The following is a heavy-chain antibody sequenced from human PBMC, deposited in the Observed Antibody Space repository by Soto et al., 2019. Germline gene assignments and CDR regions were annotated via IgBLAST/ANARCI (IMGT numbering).Heavy chain of an antibody. J-gene: IGHJ4*02. V-gene: IGHV3-11*01. CDR3: ARDQGYYDSSGYFDF. CDR1: GFTFSDYY. CDR2: ISSSGSII. Sequence: PGGSLRLSCAASGFTFSDYYMSWIRQAPGKGLEWVSYISSSGSIIYYADSVKGRFTISRENAKNLLYLQMNTLRAEDTAVYYCARDQGYYDSSGYFDFWGQGTLVTVSS. D-gene: IGHD3-22*01.